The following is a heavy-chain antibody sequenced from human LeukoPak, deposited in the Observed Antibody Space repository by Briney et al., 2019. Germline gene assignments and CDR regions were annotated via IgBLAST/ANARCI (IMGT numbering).Heavy chain of an antibody. V-gene: IGHV4-4*07. CDR1: GGSISSYY. D-gene: IGHD6-6*01. CDR3: ARVLVSSSSGRVKNWFDP. CDR2: IYTSGST. J-gene: IGHJ5*02. Sequence: PSETLSLTCTVSGGSISSYYWSWIRQPAGKGLEWIGRIYTSGSTNYNPSLKSRVTMSVDTSKNQFSLKLSSVTAADTAVYYCARVLVSSSSGRVKNWFDPWGQGTLVTVSS.